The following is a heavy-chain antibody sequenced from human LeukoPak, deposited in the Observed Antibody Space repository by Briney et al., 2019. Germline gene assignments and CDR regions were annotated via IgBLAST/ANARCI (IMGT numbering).Heavy chain of an antibody. J-gene: IGHJ4*02. Sequence: SETLSLTCAVYGVSFSGYYWSWIRQPPGKGLEWIGEINHSGSTNYNPSLKSRVTISVDTSKNQFSLKLSSVTAADTAVYYCARSHIGSSGYLLVRPRAPDYWGQGTLVTVSS. CDR1: GVSFSGYY. D-gene: IGHD3-22*01. CDR3: ARSHIGSSGYLLVRPRAPDY. V-gene: IGHV4-34*01. CDR2: INHSGST.